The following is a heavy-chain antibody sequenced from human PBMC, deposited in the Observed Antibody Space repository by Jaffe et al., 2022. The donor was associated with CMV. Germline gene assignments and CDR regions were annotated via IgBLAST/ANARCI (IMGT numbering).Heavy chain of an antibody. Sequence: QVQLVESGGGVVQPGRSLRLSCAASGFTFSSYGMHWVRQAPGKGLEWVAVIWYDGSNKYYADSVKGRFTISRDNSKNTLYLQMNSLRAEDTAVYYCARGRTTVVMRTSDAFDIWGQGTMVTVSS. D-gene: IGHD4-17*01. CDR1: GFTFSSYG. CDR2: IWYDGSNK. CDR3: ARGRTTVVMRTSDAFDI. J-gene: IGHJ3*02. V-gene: IGHV3-33*08.